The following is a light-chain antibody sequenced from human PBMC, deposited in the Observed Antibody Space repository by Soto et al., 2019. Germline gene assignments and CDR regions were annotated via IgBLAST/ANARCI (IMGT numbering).Light chain of an antibody. J-gene: IGKJ1*01. V-gene: IGKV1-39*01. CDR2: AAS. Sequence: DIQMTQCPSSLSASVGDIVTITCRASQSIRSYLNWYQQKPGKAPKLLIYAASSLQSGVPSRFSGSGSGTDFTLTISSLQPEDFATYYCQQSYSTPWTFGQGTKVEIK. CDR1: QSIRSY. CDR3: QQSYSTPWT.